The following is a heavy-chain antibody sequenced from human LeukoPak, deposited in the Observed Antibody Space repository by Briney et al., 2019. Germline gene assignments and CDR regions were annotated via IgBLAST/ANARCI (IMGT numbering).Heavy chain of an antibody. V-gene: IGHV3-21*01. J-gene: IGHJ3*02. D-gene: IGHD3-3*01. CDR3: ARVSDFWSGYFISDASDI. CDR2: ISSSSSYL. Sequence: PGGSLRLSCAASGFTFSSYSMNWVRQAPGKGLEWVSSISSSSSYLYYADSVKGRFTISRDNAKNSLYLQMNSLRAEDTAVYYCARVSDFWSGYFISDASDIWGQGTMVTVSS. CDR1: GFTFSSYS.